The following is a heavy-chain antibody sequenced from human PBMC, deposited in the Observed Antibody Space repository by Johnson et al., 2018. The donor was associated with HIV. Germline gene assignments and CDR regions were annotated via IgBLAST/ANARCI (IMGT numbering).Heavy chain of an antibody. V-gene: IGHV3-30-3*01. CDR2: ISYDGSNK. Sequence: QVQLVESGGGVVQPGRSLRLSCAASGFTFSSYAMHWVRQAPGKGLEWVAVISYDGSNKYYADSVKGRFTISRDNSKNTLYLQMISMRAEDTAVYYCSRPLSVYASDDFDIWGQGTMFTVSS. CDR3: SRPLSVYASDDFDI. J-gene: IGHJ3*02. D-gene: IGHD2-8*01. CDR1: GFTFSSYA.